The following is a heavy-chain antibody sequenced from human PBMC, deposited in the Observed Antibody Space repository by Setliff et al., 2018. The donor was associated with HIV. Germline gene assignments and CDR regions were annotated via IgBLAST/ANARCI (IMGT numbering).Heavy chain of an antibody. D-gene: IGHD1-7*01. J-gene: IGHJ6*03. CDR1: GFTFSSHW. CDR3: ARHRTTGDYYYYMDV. CDR2: INGDGSST. Sequence: GGSLRLSCAASGFTFSSHWMHWVRQAPGKGLVWVSRINGDGSSTTYADSVKGRFTISRDNAKNTLYLQMNSLRPEDTAIYYCARHRTTGDYYYYMDVWGKGTTVTVSS. V-gene: IGHV3-74*01.